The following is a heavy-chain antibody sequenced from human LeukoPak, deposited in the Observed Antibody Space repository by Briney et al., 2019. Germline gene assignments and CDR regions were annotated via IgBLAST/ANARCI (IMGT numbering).Heavy chain of an antibody. CDR2: IYNGGTT. CDR1: GFTVSTNY. CDR3: AKEPPRYCSSTSCYSGDY. D-gene: IGHD2-2*02. Sequence: GGSLRLSCAASGFTVSTNYMSWVRQAPGRGLEWVSVIYNGGTTHYADSVKGRFTISRDHSQNTLYLQMNSLRVEDTAVYYCAKEPPRYCSSTSCYSGDYWGQGTLVTVSS. V-gene: IGHV3-53*01. J-gene: IGHJ4*02.